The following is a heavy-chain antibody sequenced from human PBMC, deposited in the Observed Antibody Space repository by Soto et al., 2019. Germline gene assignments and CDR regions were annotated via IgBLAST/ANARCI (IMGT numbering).Heavy chain of an antibody. CDR3: ARERGSCTNGVCYRDYYAMDV. D-gene: IGHD2-8*01. CDR1: RFAFSKCA. Sequence: GGSLRLSCAASRFAFSKCAMSWVRQAPGKGLEWVSSISGTGTSTYYADSVKGRFTISRDNAKNSLYLQMNSLRVEDTAVYFCARERGSCTNGVCYRDYYAMDVWGQGTTVTVSS. V-gene: IGHV3-23*01. CDR2: ISGTGTST. J-gene: IGHJ6*02.